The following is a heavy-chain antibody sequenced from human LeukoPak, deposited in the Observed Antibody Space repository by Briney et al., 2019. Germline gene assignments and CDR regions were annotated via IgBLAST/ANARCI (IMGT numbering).Heavy chain of an antibody. CDR1: GGSFSGYY. CDR2: INHSGST. D-gene: IGHD2-2*01. Sequence: SETLSLTCAVYGGSFSGYYWSWIRQPPGKGLEWIGEINHSGSTNYNPSLKSRVTISVDTSKNQFSLKLSSVTAADTAVYYCARGTSAARSDYYYYMDVWGKGTTVTVSS. CDR3: ARGTSAARSDYYYYMDV. J-gene: IGHJ6*03. V-gene: IGHV4-34*01.